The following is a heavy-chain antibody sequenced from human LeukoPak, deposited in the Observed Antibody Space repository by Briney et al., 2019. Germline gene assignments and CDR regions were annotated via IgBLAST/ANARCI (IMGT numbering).Heavy chain of an antibody. D-gene: IGHD5-18*01. J-gene: IGHJ3*02. Sequence: SDTLSLTCTVSGGSISSYYWNWTRQPPGKGLEWIGYIYYSGSTNYNPSLKSRVTISVDTSKNQFSLKLSSVTAADTAVYYCARQKNPEGGYSSVTDAFDIWGQGTMVTVSS. V-gene: IGHV4-59*08. CDR1: GGSISSYY. CDR2: IYYSGST. CDR3: ARQKNPEGGYSSVTDAFDI.